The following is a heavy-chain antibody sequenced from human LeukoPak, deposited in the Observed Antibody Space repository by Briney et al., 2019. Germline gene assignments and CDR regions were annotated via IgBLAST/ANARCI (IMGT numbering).Heavy chain of an antibody. CDR1: GFTFSSYG. J-gene: IGHJ4*02. D-gene: IGHD5-12*01. CDR2: ISYDGSNK. Sequence: GGSLRLSCAASGFTFSSYGMHWVRQAPGKGLEWVAVISYDGSNKYYADSVKGRFTISRDNSKNTLYLQMNSLRAEDTAVYYCAHSGYDITTVDYWGQGTLVTVSS. V-gene: IGHV3-30*03. CDR3: AHSGYDITTVDY.